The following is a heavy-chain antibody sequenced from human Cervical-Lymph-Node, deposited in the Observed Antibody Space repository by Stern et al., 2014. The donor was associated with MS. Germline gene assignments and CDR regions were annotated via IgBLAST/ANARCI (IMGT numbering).Heavy chain of an antibody. CDR3: ARGRVDLIRALGI. Sequence: QVPLVQSGAEVKKPGASVKVSCKASGYTFTSYDINWVRQATGPGLERMGWMNPNNGNTGYAQKFQGRVTMTRNTSISTAYMELSSLRSEDTAVYYCARGRVDLIRALGIWGQGTMVTVSS. V-gene: IGHV1-8*01. D-gene: IGHD3-16*01. CDR1: GYTFTSYD. J-gene: IGHJ3*02. CDR2: MNPNNGNT.